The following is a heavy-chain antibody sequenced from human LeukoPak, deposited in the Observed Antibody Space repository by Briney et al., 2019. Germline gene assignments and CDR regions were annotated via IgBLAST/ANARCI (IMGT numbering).Heavy chain of an antibody. V-gene: IGHV4-34*01. Sequence: PSETLSLTCAVYGGSFSGYDWSWIRQPPGKGLEWIGEINHSGSTNYNPSLKSRVTISVDTSKNRFSLKLRSVTAADTAVYYCARWYYDSSGYYYGDAFDIWGQGTMVTVSS. D-gene: IGHD3-22*01. J-gene: IGHJ3*02. CDR2: INHSGST. CDR3: ARWYYDSSGYYYGDAFDI. CDR1: GGSFSGYD.